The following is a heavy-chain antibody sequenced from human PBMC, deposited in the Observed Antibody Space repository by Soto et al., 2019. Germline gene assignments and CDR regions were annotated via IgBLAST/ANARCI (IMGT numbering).Heavy chain of an antibody. Sequence: GGSLRLSCAASGFTVSSNYMSWVRQAPGKGLEWVSVIYSGGSTYYADSVKGRFTISRDNSKNTLYLQMNSLRAEDTAVYYCARYSDSSRFDYWGQGTLVTVSS. CDR1: GFTVSSNY. J-gene: IGHJ4*02. CDR3: ARYSDSSRFDY. D-gene: IGHD3-22*01. CDR2: IYSGGST. V-gene: IGHV3-53*01.